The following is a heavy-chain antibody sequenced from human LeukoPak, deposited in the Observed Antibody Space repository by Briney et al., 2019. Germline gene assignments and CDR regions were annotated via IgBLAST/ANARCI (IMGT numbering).Heavy chain of an antibody. J-gene: IGHJ5*02. CDR2: IRNDASNQ. CDR1: GFSFSNFG. V-gene: IGHV3-30*02. CDR3: AKRAGSAWSAGT. Sequence: GGSLRLSCAASGFSFSNFGMHWGRQAPGEGLYWVAYIRNDASNQYYADSVKGRFSISRDNSKNTLYLQMNSLRDGDTAVYYCAKRAGSAWSAGTWGQGTLVTVSS. D-gene: IGHD3-10*01.